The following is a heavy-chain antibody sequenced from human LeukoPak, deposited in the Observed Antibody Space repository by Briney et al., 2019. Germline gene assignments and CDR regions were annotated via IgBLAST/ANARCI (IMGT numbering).Heavy chain of an antibody. Sequence: SETLSLTCNVFGVSISNYFWSWLRQPAGKGLEWIGRFYASETTYHNPSLRSRVTLSMDTSKNHFSLKLTSVTAADTAVYYCARTHCGGGSCDTFDPWGQGTLVTVSS. CDR2: FYASETT. D-gene: IGHD2-21*01. CDR1: GVSISNYF. V-gene: IGHV4-4*07. J-gene: IGHJ5*02. CDR3: ARTHCGGGSCDTFDP.